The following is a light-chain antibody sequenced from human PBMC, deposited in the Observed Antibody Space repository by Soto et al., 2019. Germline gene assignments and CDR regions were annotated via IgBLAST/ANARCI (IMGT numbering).Light chain of an antibody. CDR3: IQGQQTPIT. J-gene: IGKJ5*01. V-gene: IGKV2-28*01. CDR1: QSLLHSSGNNY. CDR2: WGS. Sequence: DIVMTQSPLSLPVTPGEPASISCRSSQSLLHSSGNNYLDWYVQKPGQSPQLMIYWGSNRASGVPDRFSGSGSGTDFTLKISRVEAEDVGIYYCIQGQQTPITFGRGTRLEIK.